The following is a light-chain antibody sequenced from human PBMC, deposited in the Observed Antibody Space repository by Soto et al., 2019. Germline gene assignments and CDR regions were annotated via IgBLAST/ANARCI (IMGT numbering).Light chain of an antibody. Sequence: EIVLTQSPGTLSLSPGGRGTLSCRASQRFGSSNLAWYQQKPGQAPRLLIYSTSSRATGIPDRFSGSGSGTDFTLTISRLEPEDFAVYYCQQYGNSPWTFGQGTKVDIK. J-gene: IGKJ1*01. CDR3: QQYGNSPWT. CDR1: QRFGSSN. CDR2: STS. V-gene: IGKV3-20*01.